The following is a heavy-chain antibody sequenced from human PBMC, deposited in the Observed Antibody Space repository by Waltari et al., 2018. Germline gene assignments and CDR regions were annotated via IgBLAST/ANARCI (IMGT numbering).Heavy chain of an antibody. J-gene: IGHJ3*02. CDR3: ARDWGSADAFDI. CDR1: GFTVSSNY. Sequence: EVQLVESGGGLVQLGGSLRPCWAASGFTVSSNYMSWVRQAPGKGLGWVSVIYSGGSTYYADSVKGRFTISRDNSKNTLYLQMNSLRAEDTAVYYCARDWGSADAFDIWGQGTMVTVSS. V-gene: IGHV3-66*02. CDR2: IYSGGST. D-gene: IGHD7-27*01.